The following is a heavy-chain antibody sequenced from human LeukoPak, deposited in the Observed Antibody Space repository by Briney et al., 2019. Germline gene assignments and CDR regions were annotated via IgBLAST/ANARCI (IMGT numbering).Heavy chain of an antibody. CDR2: ISAYNGNT. CDR1: GGTFSSYG. CDR3: ARAFISYCSSTSCSFNYYYGMDV. D-gene: IGHD2-2*01. J-gene: IGHJ6*02. V-gene: IGHV1-18*01. Sequence: ASVKVSCKASGGTFSSYGISWVRQAPGQGLEWMGWISAYNGNTNYAQKLQGRVTMTTDTSTSTAYMELRSLRSDDTAVYYCARAFISYCSSTSCSFNYYYGMDVWGQGTTVTVSS.